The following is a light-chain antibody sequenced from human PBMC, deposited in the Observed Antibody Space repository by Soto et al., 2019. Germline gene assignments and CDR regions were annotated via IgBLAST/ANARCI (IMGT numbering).Light chain of an antibody. V-gene: IGKV1-5*01. J-gene: IGKJ1*01. CDR3: PQYETYLKT. CDR1: QSINKW. CDR2: DAS. Sequence: DIQTSQSPSTVPASKGDRVTITCRASQSINKWLAWYQQKPGKAPKILIYDASSLESGVPSRFSGSGSGTEFTLTIRRVQPEDFATYYCPQYETYLKTFGQGTSVDIK.